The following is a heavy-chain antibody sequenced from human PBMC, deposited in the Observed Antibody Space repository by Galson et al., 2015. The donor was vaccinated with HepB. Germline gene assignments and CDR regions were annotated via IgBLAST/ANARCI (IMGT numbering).Heavy chain of an antibody. CDR2: IWYDGSNK. D-gene: IGHD2-2*01. V-gene: IGHV3-33*01. Sequence: SLRLSCAASGFTFSSYGMHWVRQAPGKGLEWVAVIWYDGSNKYYADSVKGRFTISRDNSKNTLYLQMNSLRAEDTAVYYCARGIYCSSTSCLEGLFDYWGQGTLVTVSS. J-gene: IGHJ4*02. CDR1: GFTFSSYG. CDR3: ARGIYCSSTSCLEGLFDY.